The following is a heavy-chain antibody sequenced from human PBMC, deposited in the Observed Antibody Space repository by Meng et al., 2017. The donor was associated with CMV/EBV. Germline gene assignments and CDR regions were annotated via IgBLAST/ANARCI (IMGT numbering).Heavy chain of an antibody. V-gene: IGHV1-69*10. D-gene: IGHD2-2*01. CDR3: ARPSCSSTSCYTNWFDP. Sequence: SVKVSCKASGGTFSSYAISWGRQAPGQGLEWMGGIIPILGIANYAQKFQGRVTITADKSTSTAYMELSSLRSEDTAVYYCARPSCSSTSCYTNWFDPWGQGTLVTVSS. CDR2: IIPILGIA. J-gene: IGHJ5*02. CDR1: GGTFSSYA.